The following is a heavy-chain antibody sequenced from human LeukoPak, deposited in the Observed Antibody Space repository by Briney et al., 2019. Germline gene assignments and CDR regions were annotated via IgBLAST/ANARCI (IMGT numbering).Heavy chain of an antibody. CDR3: ARGRYASSSWTIYYYYYYGMDV. Sequence: GGSLRLSCAASGXTFDDYGMSWVRQAPGKGLEWVSGINWNGGSTGYADSVKGRFTISRDNAKNSLYLQMNSLRAEDTALYYCARGRYASSSWTIYYYYYYGMDVWGQGTTVTVSS. CDR2: INWNGGST. D-gene: IGHD6-13*01. J-gene: IGHJ6*02. V-gene: IGHV3-20*04. CDR1: GXTFDDYG.